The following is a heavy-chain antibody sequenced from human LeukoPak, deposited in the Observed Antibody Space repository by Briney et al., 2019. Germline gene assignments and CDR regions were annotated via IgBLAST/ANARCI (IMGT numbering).Heavy chain of an antibody. J-gene: IGHJ6*03. V-gene: IGHV3-23*01. D-gene: IGHD4-23*01. CDR1: GFTFSSYA. CDR3: AKGSRWYYYYYYMDV. CDR2: ISGSGGST. Sequence: GSLRLSCAASGFTFSSYAMSWVRQAPGKGLEWVSAISGSGGSTYYADSVKGRFTISRDNSKNTLYLQMNSLRAEDTAVYYCAKGSRWYYYYYYMDVWGKGTTVTVSS.